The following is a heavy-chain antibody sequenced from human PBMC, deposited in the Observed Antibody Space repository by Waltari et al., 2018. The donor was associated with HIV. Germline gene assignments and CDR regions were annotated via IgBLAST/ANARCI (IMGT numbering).Heavy chain of an antibody. CDR2: SDPAGSDT. CDR1: GYSFFSFW. CDR3: ARVRMGAGDAFDV. J-gene: IGHJ3*01. V-gene: IGHV5-51*01. D-gene: IGHD1-26*01. Sequence: LVQSGAEVKKPGQSLKIPCQASGYSFFSFWIGRVCQTPGKGRGWVGNSDPAGSDTKYSPTFEGQVTMSRDETVNTAYLQWRRLKSSDTGTYFCARVRMGAGDAFDVWGQGTTVTVSS.